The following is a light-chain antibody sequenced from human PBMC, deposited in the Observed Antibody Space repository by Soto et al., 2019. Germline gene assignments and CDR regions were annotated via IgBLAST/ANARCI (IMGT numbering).Light chain of an antibody. V-gene: IGLV1-40*01. CDR3: QSYDSSLSGSRVV. CDR1: SSNIGAGYD. J-gene: IGLJ2*01. Sequence: QSVLTQPPSVSGAPGQRVTISCTGSSSNIGAGYDVHWYQQLPGTAPKLLIYGNSNRPSGVPDRFSGSKSGTSASLAITGLQAKDEADYYCQSYDSSLSGSRVVFGGGTKLTVL. CDR2: GNS.